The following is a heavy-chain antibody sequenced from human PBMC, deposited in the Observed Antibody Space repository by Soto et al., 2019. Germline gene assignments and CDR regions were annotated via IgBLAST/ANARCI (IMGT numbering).Heavy chain of an antibody. CDR1: GFTFNSYA. J-gene: IGHJ4*02. CDR2: ITAGFTT. Sequence: GGSLRLSCAASGFTFNSYAMGWVRQAPGKGLEWVSSITAGFTTYYTDSVKGRFTISRDNSKNTLYLQMNSLGAEDTAIYYCAKYPPPGIVVLHLDYWGPGTLVTVSS. V-gene: IGHV3-23*01. CDR3: AKYPPPGIVVLHLDY. D-gene: IGHD3-22*01.